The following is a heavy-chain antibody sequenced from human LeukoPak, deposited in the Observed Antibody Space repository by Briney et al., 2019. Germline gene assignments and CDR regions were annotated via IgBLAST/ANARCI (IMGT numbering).Heavy chain of an antibody. D-gene: IGHD5-12*01. Sequence: GGSLRLSCAASGFTFSSYGMNWVRQAPGKGLEWVSYVSSSSSAIYYADSVKGRFTISRDNAKNSLYLQMNSLTDDDTAVYYCARGVSDYDFYMCLYFDYWGQGTLVTVSS. CDR1: GFTFSSYG. J-gene: IGHJ4*02. CDR2: VSSSSSAI. CDR3: ARGVSDYDFYMCLYFDY. V-gene: IGHV3-48*02.